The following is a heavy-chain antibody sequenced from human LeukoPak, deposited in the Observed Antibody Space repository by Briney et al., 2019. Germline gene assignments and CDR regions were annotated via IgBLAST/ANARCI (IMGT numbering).Heavy chain of an antibody. Sequence: SETLSLTCTVSGGPVSSGSYYWSWIRQPPGKGLEWIGYIYYSGSTNYNPSLKSRVTISVDTSKNQFSLKLSSVTAADTAVYYCAREVRYFDWFLDYWGQGTLVTASS. J-gene: IGHJ4*02. CDR1: GGPVSSGSYY. V-gene: IGHV4-61*01. D-gene: IGHD3-9*01. CDR3: AREVRYFDWFLDY. CDR2: IYYSGST.